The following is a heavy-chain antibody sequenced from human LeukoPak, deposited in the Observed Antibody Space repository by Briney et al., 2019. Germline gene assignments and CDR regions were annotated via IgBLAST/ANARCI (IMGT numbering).Heavy chain of an antibody. V-gene: IGHV4-4*02. CDR3: ARVYYSNSYDYWYFDL. CDR2: IYHSGST. J-gene: IGHJ2*01. CDR1: GGSISSSNW. D-gene: IGHD6-13*01. Sequence: KSSGTLSLTCAVSGGSISSSNWWSWVRQPPGKGLEWIGEIYHSGSTNYNPSLKSRVTISVDTSKNQFSLKLSSVTAADTAVYYCARVYYSNSYDYWYFDLWGRGTLVTVSS.